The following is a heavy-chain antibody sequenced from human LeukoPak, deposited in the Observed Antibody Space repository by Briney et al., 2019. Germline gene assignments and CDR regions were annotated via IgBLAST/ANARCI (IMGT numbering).Heavy chain of an antibody. CDR1: GFTFSSYS. V-gene: IGHV3-21*01. J-gene: IGHJ4*02. CDR2: ISSRSSYI. D-gene: IGHD3-22*01. CDR3: ARGSSGYPFDY. Sequence: GGSLRLSCAASGFTFSSYSMNWVRQAPGKGLEWVSSISSRSSYIYYADSLKGRFTISRDNAKNSLYLQMNSLRAEDTAVYYCARGSSGYPFDYWGQGTLVTVSS.